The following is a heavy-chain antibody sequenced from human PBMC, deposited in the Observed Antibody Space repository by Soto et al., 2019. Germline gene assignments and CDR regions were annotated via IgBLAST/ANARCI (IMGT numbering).Heavy chain of an antibody. Sequence: QVQLVESGGGVVQPGRSLRLSCAASGFTFSSYGMHWVRQAPGKGLEWVSVISYDGSNKYYADSVKGRFTISRDNSKNTLYLQMNSLRAEDTAVYYCAKGVYGVGSYYYYGMDVWGQGTPFTVSS. CDR2: ISYDGSNK. CDR1: GFTFSSYG. J-gene: IGHJ6*02. D-gene: IGHD3-10*02. V-gene: IGHV3-30*18. CDR3: AKGVYGVGSYYYYGMDV.